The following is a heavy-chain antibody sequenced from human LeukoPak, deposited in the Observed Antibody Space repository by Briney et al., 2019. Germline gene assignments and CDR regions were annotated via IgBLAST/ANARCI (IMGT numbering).Heavy chain of an antibody. CDR1: GYTFTSYG. J-gene: IGHJ3*02. CDR2: ISAYNGNT. Sequence: ASVEVSCKASGYTFTSYGISWVRQAPGQGLEWMGWISAYNGNTNYAQKLQGRVTMTTDTSTSTAYMELRSLRSDDTAVYYCARIAAAGNAFDIWGQGTMVTVSS. CDR3: ARIAAAGNAFDI. V-gene: IGHV1-18*01. D-gene: IGHD6-13*01.